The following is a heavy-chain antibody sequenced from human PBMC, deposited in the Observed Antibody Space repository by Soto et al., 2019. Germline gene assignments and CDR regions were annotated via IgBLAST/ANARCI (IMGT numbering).Heavy chain of an antibody. D-gene: IGHD5-18*01. J-gene: IGHJ6*02. CDR3: ARDKGYGFGWSYSSGMDV. Sequence: ASVKVSCKASGYTFTSYGISWVRQAPGQGLEWMGWISAYNGNTNYAQKLQGRVTMTTDTSTSTAYMEVRSLRSDDTAVYYWARDKGYGFGWSYSSGMDVWGQGTTVTVAS. CDR1: GYTFTSYG. V-gene: IGHV1-18*01. CDR2: ISAYNGNT.